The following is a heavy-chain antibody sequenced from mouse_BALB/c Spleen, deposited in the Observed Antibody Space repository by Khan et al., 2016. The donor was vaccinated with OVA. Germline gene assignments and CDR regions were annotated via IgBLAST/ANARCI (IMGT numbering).Heavy chain of an antibody. CDR1: GFSLSRYN. D-gene: IGHD2-14*01. CDR3: ARAYYRYDGYYALDY. V-gene: IGHV2-6-4*01. CDR2: IWGGGGT. Sequence: VELVESGPGLVAPSQSLSSTCTVSGFSLSRYNIHWVRQPPGKGLEWLGVIWGGGGTAYYSHLKTRLGISKDNSKSQVFLKMNSLQTDDTAMYYCARAYYRYDGYYALDYWGQGTSVTVSS. J-gene: IGHJ4*01.